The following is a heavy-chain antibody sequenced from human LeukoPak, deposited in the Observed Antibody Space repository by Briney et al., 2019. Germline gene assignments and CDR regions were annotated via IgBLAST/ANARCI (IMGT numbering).Heavy chain of an antibody. CDR2: ISSSSSYI. Sequence: GGSLRLSCAASGFTFSSYSMNWVRQAPGKGLEWVSSISSSSSYIYYADSVKGRFTISRDNAKNSLYLQMNSLRAEDTAVYYCAREPGQQLVPPYFDYWGQGTLVTVSS. CDR1: GFTFSSYS. CDR3: AREPGQQLVPPYFDY. D-gene: IGHD6-6*01. V-gene: IGHV3-21*01. J-gene: IGHJ4*02.